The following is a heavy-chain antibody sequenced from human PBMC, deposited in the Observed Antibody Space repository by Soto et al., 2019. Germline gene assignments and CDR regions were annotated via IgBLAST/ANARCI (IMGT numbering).Heavy chain of an antibody. Sequence: SVKVSCKASGGTFSSYAISWVQQAPGQGLEWMGWIIPIFGTANYAQKFQGRVTITADESTSTAYMELSSLRSEDTAVYYCARLITFGGVDDFDIWGQGTMVTVSS. CDR1: GGTFSSYA. D-gene: IGHD3-16*01. J-gene: IGHJ3*02. V-gene: IGHV1-69*13. CDR2: IIPIFGTA. CDR3: ARLITFGGVDDFDI.